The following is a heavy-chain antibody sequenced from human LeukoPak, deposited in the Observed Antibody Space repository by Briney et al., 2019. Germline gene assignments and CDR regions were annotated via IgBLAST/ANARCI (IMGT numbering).Heavy chain of an antibody. D-gene: IGHD3-22*01. CDR2: IIPIFGTA. J-gene: IGHJ5*02. CDR1: GGTFSSYA. CDR3: ARERTRKDYYDSSGYYWFDP. Sequence: GASVKVSCMASGGTFSSYAISWVRQAPGQGREWMGGIIPIFGTANYAQKFQGRVTITADESTSTAYMELSSLRSKDTAVYYCARERTRKDYYDSSGYYWFDPWGQGTLVTVSS. V-gene: IGHV1-69*01.